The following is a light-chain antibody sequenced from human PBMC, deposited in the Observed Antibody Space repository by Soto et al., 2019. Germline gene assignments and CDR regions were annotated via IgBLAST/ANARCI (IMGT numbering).Light chain of an antibody. CDR2: GAS. CDR1: QSVITY. V-gene: IGKV3-20*01. J-gene: IGKJ4*01. CDR3: QQYGSTPLT. Sequence: ESVLTQSPGTLSLSPGERATLSCRASQSVITYLAWYQQKPGQAPRLLIYGASSRATSIPDRFSGRGSGTDFTLTISRLEPEDVAVYYCQQYGSTPLTFGGGTKVEIK.